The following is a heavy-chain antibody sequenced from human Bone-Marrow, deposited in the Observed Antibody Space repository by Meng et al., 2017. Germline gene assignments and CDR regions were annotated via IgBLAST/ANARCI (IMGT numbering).Heavy chain of an antibody. CDR3: VRGPAQYYDYVSGNYRYGQFDY. V-gene: IGHV1-8*01. Sequence: ASVKVSCKASGYIFANFDMHWVRQTTGQGLEWMGWMNPKNGDTSSAQKFQGRVTITRSTSMNTAYMELSSLRSEDTAVYYCVRGPAQYYDYVSGNYRYGQFDYWGQGTLVTVSS. D-gene: IGHD3-16*02. CDR2: MNPKNGDT. CDR1: GYIFANFD. J-gene: IGHJ4*02.